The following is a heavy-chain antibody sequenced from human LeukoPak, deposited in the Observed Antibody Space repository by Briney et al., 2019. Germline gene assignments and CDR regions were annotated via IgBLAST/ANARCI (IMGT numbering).Heavy chain of an antibody. CDR1: GFTFSSYW. CDR3: ARDWRITIFGVVGGMDV. V-gene: IGHV3-7*03. Sequence: GGSLRLSCAASGFTFSSYWMSWVRQAPGKGLEWVANIKQDGSEKYYVGSVKGRFTISRDNAKNSLYLQMNSLRAEDTAVYYCARDWRITIFGVVGGMDVWGQGTTVTVSS. CDR2: IKQDGSEK. D-gene: IGHD3-3*01. J-gene: IGHJ6*02.